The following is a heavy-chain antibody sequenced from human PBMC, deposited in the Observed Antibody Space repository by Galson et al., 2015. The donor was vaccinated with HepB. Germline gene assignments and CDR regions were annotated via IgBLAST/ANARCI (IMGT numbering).Heavy chain of an antibody. CDR1: GFTFSSYG. D-gene: IGHD2-2*02. V-gene: IGHV3-33*01. Sequence: SLRLSCAASGFTFSSYGMHWVRQAPGKGLEWVALIWYDGSNKYYADSVKGRFTISRDNSKNTLYMQMNSLRAADTAVYYCARESGVVVPAAIMAYGADYWGQGTLVTVSS. J-gene: IGHJ4*02. CDR3: ARESGVVVPAAIMAYGADY. CDR2: IWYDGSNK.